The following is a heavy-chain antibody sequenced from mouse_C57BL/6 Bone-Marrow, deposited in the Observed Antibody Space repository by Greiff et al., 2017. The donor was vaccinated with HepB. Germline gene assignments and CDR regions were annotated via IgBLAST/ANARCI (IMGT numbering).Heavy chain of an antibody. CDR2: IYPGDGDT. D-gene: IGHD1-1*01. V-gene: IGHV1-82*01. J-gene: IGHJ3*01. Sequence: QVQLKQSGPELVKPGASVKISCKASGYAFSSSWMNWVKQRPGKGLEWIGRIYPGDGDTNYNGKFKGKATLTADKSSSTAYMQLSSLTSEDSAVYCCERANYGSSRAWFAYWGQGTLVTVSA. CDR1: GYAFSSSW. CDR3: ERANYGSSRAWFAY.